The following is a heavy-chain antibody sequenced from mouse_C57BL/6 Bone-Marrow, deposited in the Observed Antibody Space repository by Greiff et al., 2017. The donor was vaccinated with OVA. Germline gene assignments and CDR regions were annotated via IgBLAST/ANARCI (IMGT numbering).Heavy chain of an antibody. V-gene: IGHV5-6*02. Sequence: EVKLVESGGDLVKPGGSLKLSCAASGFTFSSYGMSWVRQTPDKRLEWVATISSGGSYTYYPDSVKGRFTISRDNAKNTLYLQMSSLKSEDTAMYYCARRGVYYGSSYDYWGQGTTLTVSS. CDR2: ISSGGSYT. D-gene: IGHD1-1*01. CDR3: ARRGVYYGSSYDY. J-gene: IGHJ2*01. CDR1: GFTFSSYG.